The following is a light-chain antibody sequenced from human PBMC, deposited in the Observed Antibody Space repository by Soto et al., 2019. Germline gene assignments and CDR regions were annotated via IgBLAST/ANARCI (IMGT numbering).Light chain of an antibody. CDR3: QQYGSSPWT. CDR1: QSVSSSY. CDR2: GAS. Sequence: EIVLTQSPGTLSLSPGERATLSCRASQSVSSSYLAWYQQKPGQAPRLLIYGASSRATGIPDRFSGGGSGTDFTLTISRPEPEDFAVYYCQQYGSSPWTFGQGTKVEIK. V-gene: IGKV3-20*01. J-gene: IGKJ1*01.